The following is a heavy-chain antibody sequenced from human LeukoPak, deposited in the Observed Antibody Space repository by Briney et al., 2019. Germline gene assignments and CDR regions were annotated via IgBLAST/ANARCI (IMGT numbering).Heavy chain of an antibody. Sequence: SETLSLTCAVSGYSISSGYYWGWIRQPPGKGLEWIGSIYHSGSTYYNPSLKSRFTISVDTSKNQFSLKLSSVTAADTAVYYCARQNRYDIYYFDYWGQGTLVTVSS. CDR3: ARQNRYDIYYFDY. V-gene: IGHV4-38-2*01. CDR2: IYHSGST. CDR1: GYSISSGYY. J-gene: IGHJ4*02. D-gene: IGHD3/OR15-3a*01.